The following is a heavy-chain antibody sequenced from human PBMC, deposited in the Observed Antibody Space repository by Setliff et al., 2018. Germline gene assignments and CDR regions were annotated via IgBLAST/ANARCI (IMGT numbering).Heavy chain of an antibody. CDR2: INQGGGAQ. V-gene: IGHV3-7*01. Sequence: GESLKISCRASGFTLSDLWMAWVRHTPGKGLEWVANINQGGGAQFYVDSVQGRFTISRDNAKNSLYLQMNSLRAEDTGVYYCARDVCDFRTGLAAPWGQGTLVTVSS. CDR1: GFTLSDLW. D-gene: IGHD3-3*01. CDR3: ARDVCDFRTGLAAP. J-gene: IGHJ5*02.